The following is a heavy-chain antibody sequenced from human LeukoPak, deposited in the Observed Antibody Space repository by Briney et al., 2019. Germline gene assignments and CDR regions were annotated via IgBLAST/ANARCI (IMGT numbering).Heavy chain of an antibody. V-gene: IGHV4-34*01. Sequence: SETLSLTCAVYGESLSGYYWSWIRQPPGKGLEWIGQINHGGSAYYNPSLKSRVTISADTSKNQFSLKLSSVTAADTAVYYCARVPRSYYYYYYMDVWGKGTTVTVSS. J-gene: IGHJ6*03. CDR2: INHGGSA. CDR3: ARVPRSYYYYYYMDV. CDR1: GESLSGYY.